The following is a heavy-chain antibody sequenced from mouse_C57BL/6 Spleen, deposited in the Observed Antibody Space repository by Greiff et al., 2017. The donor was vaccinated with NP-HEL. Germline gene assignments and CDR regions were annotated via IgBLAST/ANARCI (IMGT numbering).Heavy chain of an antibody. D-gene: IGHD1-1*01. CDR1: GFSFNTYA. CDR2: IRSKSNNYAT. J-gene: IGHJ4*01. Sequence: EVQVVESGGGLVQPKGSLKLSCAASGFSFNTYAMNWVRQAPGKGLEWVARIRSKSNNYATYYADSVKDRFTISRDDSESMLYLQMNNLKTEDTAMYYCVRHVDYYGGAMDYWGQGTSVTVSS. V-gene: IGHV10-1*01. CDR3: VRHVDYYGGAMDY.